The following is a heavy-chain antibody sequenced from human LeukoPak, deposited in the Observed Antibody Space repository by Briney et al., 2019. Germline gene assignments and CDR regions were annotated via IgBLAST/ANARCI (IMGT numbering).Heavy chain of an antibody. Sequence: PGGSLRLSCAASGFXFSIYNINWVRQAPGKGLEWVSSISSSRYIYYADSVKGRFTISRDNAKNSLYLQMNSLRAEDTAVYYCAGGGYWGQGALVTVSS. CDR3: AGGGY. D-gene: IGHD2-15*01. CDR2: ISSSRYI. V-gene: IGHV3-21*01. J-gene: IGHJ4*02. CDR1: GFXFSIYN.